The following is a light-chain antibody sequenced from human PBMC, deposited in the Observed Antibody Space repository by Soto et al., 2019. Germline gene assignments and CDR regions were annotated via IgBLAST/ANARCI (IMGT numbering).Light chain of an antibody. CDR1: HSFSIY. V-gene: IGKV1-39*01. CDR2: AAS. J-gene: IGKJ1*01. Sequence: DIQMTQSPSSLSASVGDRVTITCRTSHSFSIYLNWYQQRPGKAPKLLIYAASSLGSGVPSRFSGSGSGTDFTLTISSLQPEDIATYYCQKSYSTPWTFGQGTKVEIK. CDR3: QKSYSTPWT.